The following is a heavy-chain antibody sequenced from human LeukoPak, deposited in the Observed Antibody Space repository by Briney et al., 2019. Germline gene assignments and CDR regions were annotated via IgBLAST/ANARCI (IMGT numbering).Heavy chain of an antibody. D-gene: IGHD3-22*01. Sequence: ASVKVSCKASGYTFTSYYMHWVRQAPGQGLEWMGIINPSGGSTSYAQKFQGRVTMTRDMSTSTVYMELSSLRSEDTAVYYCARANYYYDSSGYQKGYFDYWGQGTLVTVSS. CDR2: INPSGGST. J-gene: IGHJ4*02. CDR1: GYTFTSYY. CDR3: ARANYYYDSSGYQKGYFDY. V-gene: IGHV1-46*01.